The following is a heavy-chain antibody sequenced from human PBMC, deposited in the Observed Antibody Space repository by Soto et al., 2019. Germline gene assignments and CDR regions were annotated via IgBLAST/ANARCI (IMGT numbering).Heavy chain of an antibody. Sequence: QVQLVQSGAEVKKPGASVKVSCKASGYTFTDYGISWVRQAPGQGLEWMGWISPYNGNTNYAQKLQGRVTMTTDTSTRTAYMELRSLRSDDTAVYYCARDLPRAIVIVSATHFDCWGQGTLVTVCS. J-gene: IGHJ4*02. D-gene: IGHD3-22*01. V-gene: IGHV1-18*01. CDR1: GYTFTDYG. CDR2: ISPYNGNT. CDR3: ARDLPRAIVIVSATHFDC.